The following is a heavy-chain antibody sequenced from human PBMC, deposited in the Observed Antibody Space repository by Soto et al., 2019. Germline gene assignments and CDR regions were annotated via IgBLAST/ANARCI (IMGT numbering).Heavy chain of an antibody. CDR1: GGSISSGGYY. CDR2: IYYSGRT. Sequence: QVQLQESGPGLVKPSQTLSLTCTVSGGSISSGGYYWIWIRQHPGKGLEWIGYIYYSGRTYYNPSLKSRVTISVDTSKHQFSLKLSSVTAADTAVYYCARNGDYRGYYYYYMDVWGKGTTVTVSS. CDR3: ARNGDYRGYYYYYMDV. D-gene: IGHD4-17*01. V-gene: IGHV4-31*03. J-gene: IGHJ6*03.